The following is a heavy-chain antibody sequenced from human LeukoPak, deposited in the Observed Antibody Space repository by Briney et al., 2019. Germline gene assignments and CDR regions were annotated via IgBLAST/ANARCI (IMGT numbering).Heavy chain of an antibody. V-gene: IGHV4-34*01. Sequence: SETLSLTCAVYGGSFSGYYWSWIRQPPGKGLEWIGEINHSGSTNYNPSLKSRVTISVDTSKNQFSLKLSSVTAADTAVYYCARHRTLRYFDWKVASDIWGQGTMVTVSS. CDR2: INHSGST. J-gene: IGHJ3*02. D-gene: IGHD3-9*01. CDR1: GGSFSGYY. CDR3: ARHRTLRYFDWKVASDI.